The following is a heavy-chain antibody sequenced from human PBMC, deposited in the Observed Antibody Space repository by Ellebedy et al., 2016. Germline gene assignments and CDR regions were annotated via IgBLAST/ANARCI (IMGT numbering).Heavy chain of an antibody. D-gene: IGHD3/OR15-3a*01. CDR3: ARWGLDIRAFDI. V-gene: IGHV4-61*08. Sequence: SETLSLTCAVSGGSISSGGYYWNWIRQPPGKGLEWIGYLHHSGSASYNPSLESRVTTSVDTSKNQFSLKLSSVTAADTAVYYCARWGLDIRAFDIWGQGTMVTVSS. J-gene: IGHJ3*02. CDR1: GGSISSGGYY. CDR2: LHHSGSA.